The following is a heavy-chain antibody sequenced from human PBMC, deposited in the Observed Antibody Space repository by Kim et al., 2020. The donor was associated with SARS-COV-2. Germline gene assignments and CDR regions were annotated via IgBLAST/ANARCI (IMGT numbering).Heavy chain of an antibody. Sequence: GGSLRLSCAASGFTFSSYGMHWVRQAPGKGLEWVAVIWYDGSNKYYADSVKGRFTISRDNSKNTLYLQMNSLRAEDTAVYYCAREEGQDGMDVWGQGTTVTVSS. CDR3: AREEGQDGMDV. CDR2: IWYDGSNK. CDR1: GFTFSSYG. V-gene: IGHV3-33*01. J-gene: IGHJ6*02.